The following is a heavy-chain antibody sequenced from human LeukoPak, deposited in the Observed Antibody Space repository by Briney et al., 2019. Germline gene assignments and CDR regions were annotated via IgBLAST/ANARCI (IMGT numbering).Heavy chain of an antibody. CDR2: IYYSGST. D-gene: IGHD5-18*01. J-gene: IGHJ4*02. CDR1: GGSISSYY. CDR3: ARGSVDTDMVHDFDH. V-gene: IGHV4-59*01. Sequence: SETLSLTCTVSGGSISSYYWSWIRQPPGKGLEWIGYIYYSGSTNYNPSLKSRVTISVDTSKNQFSLKLSSVTAADTAVYYCARGSVDTDMVHDFDHWGEGTLVTVSS.